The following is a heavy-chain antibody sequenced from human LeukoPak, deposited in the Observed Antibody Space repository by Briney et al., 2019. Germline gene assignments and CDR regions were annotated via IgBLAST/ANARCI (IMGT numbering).Heavy chain of an antibody. CDR3: ARGAGSYSYGMDV. CDR1: GGPISSGDYY. CDR2: IYYSGST. D-gene: IGHD1-1*01. J-gene: IGHJ6*02. Sequence: PSETLSLTCTVSGGPISSGDYYWSWIRQPPGKGLEWIGYIYYSGSTYYNPSLKSRVTISVDTSKNQFSLKLSSVTAADTAVYCCARGAGSYSYGMDVWGQGTTVSVSS. V-gene: IGHV4-30-4*01.